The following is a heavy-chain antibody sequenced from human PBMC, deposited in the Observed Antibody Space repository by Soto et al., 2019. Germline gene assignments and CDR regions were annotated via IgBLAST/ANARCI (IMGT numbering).Heavy chain of an antibody. CDR2: ISSSDNII. D-gene: IGHD3-22*01. J-gene: IGHJ4*02. Sequence: GGSLRLSCAASGFTFSDYYMSWIRQAPGKGLEWVAYISSSDNIIYYADSVKGRFTISRDNAKNSLYLQMNSLRAEDTAVYYCARDLGYYDSSGYFDYWGQGTLVTVSS. V-gene: IGHV3-11*01. CDR3: ARDLGYYDSSGYFDY. CDR1: GFTFSDYY.